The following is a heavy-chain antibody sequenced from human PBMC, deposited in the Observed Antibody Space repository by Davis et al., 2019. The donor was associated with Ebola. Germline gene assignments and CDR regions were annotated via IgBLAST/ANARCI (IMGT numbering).Heavy chain of an antibody. D-gene: IGHD3-22*01. CDR1: GYTFTSYA. J-gene: IGHJ4*02. V-gene: IGHV1-3*01. CDR3: ARARFNYYDSSGLFDY. Sequence: ASVKVSCKASGYTFTSYAMHWVRQAPGQRLEWMGWINAGNGYTKYSQKFQGRVTITRDTSASTAYMELSSLRSEDTAVYYCARARFNYYDSSGLFDYWGQGTLVTVSS. CDR2: INAGNGYT.